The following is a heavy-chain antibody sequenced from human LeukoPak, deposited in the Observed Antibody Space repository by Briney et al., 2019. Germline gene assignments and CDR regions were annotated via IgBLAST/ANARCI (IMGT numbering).Heavy chain of an antibody. J-gene: IGHJ4*02. D-gene: IGHD3/OR15-3a*01. CDR2: IYYSGST. V-gene: IGHV4-39*01. CDR3: ARQTGSGLFILP. Sequence: SETLSLTCTVSGGSISSSSYYWGWIRQPPGKGLEWIGSIYYSGSTYCNASLKSQVSISIDTSKNQFSLKLTSVTAADTAVYYCARQTGSGLFILPGGQGTLVTVSS. CDR1: GGSISSSSYY.